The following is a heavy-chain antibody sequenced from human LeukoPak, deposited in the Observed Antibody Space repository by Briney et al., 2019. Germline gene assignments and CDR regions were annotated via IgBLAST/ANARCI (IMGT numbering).Heavy chain of an antibody. J-gene: IGHJ4*01. V-gene: IGHV5-51*01. D-gene: IGHD5-24*01. Sequence: GESLKISCKGSGYSFTSYWIGWVRQMPGEGLEWMGIIYAGDSGTRYSPSFEGQVTVSADKSINTAYMEWSSLKASDTAVYYCARRANKDGYNYDYYDYWGHGTLVSVSS. CDR3: ARRANKDGYNYDYYDY. CDR2: IYAGDSGT. CDR1: GYSFTSYW.